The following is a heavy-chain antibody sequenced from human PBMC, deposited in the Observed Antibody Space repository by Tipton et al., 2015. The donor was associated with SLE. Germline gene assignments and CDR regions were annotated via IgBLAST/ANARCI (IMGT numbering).Heavy chain of an antibody. J-gene: IGHJ3*02. CDR1: GFTFSDYY. V-gene: IGHV3-11*04. Sequence: SLRLSCAASGFTFSDYYMSWIRQAPGKGLEWVSYISSSGSTIYYADSVKGRFTISRDNAKNSLYLQMNSLRAEDTAVYYCAREWPLVLLPFDIWGQGTMVTVSS. D-gene: IGHD3-10*01. CDR2: ISSSGSTI. CDR3: AREWPLVLLPFDI.